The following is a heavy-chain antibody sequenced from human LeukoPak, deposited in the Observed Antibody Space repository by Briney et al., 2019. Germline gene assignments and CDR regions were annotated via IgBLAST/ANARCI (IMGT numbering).Heavy chain of an antibody. CDR2: INPSGGST. CDR3: ARDDSSGYYYSPGDY. J-gene: IGHJ4*02. D-gene: IGHD3-22*01. CDR1: GYTFTSYY. Sequence: ASVKVSCKASGYTFTSYYMHWVRQAPGQGLEWMGIINPSGGSTSYAQKFQGRVTMTRDTSTSTVYMELSSLRSEDTAVYYCARDDSSGYYYSPGDYWGQGTLVTVSS. V-gene: IGHV1-46*01.